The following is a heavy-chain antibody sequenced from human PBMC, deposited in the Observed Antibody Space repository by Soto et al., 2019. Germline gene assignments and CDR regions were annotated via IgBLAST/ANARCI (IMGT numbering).Heavy chain of an antibody. Sequence: PSETLSLTCTVSGGSLNSNNYYWGWIRQPPRKGLEWIGSIYYSGTTYYNPSLKNRLTISVDTSKNQYSLKLSSVTAADTAVYYCARHRLMTPPVYWGQGTLVTVSS. CDR3: ARHRLMTPPVY. J-gene: IGHJ4*02. CDR1: GGSLNSNNYY. V-gene: IGHV4-39*01. CDR2: IYYSGTT. D-gene: IGHD2-8*01.